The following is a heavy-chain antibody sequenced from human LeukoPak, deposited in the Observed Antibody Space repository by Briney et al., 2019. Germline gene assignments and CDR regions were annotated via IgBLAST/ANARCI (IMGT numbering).Heavy chain of an antibody. CDR1: GFTFSSNY. J-gene: IGHJ4*02. CDR2: IYSGGST. D-gene: IGHD5-18*01. Sequence: GGSLRLSCAASGFTFSSNYMSWVRQAPGKGLEWVSVIYSGGSTYYADSVKGRFTISRDNSKNTLYLQMNSLRAEDTAVYYCARFTSGYPNSFDYWGQGTLVTVSS. CDR3: ARFTSGYPNSFDY. V-gene: IGHV3-53*01.